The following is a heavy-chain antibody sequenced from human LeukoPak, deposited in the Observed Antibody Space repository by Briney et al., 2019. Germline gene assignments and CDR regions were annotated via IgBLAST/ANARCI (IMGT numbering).Heavy chain of an antibody. V-gene: IGHV4-4*02. CDR2: IYHSGST. CDR3: TTDPSEWRYYDSSGPWARAFDI. Sequence: SETLSLTCAVSGGSISSSNWWSWVRQPPGKGLEWIGEIYHSGSTNYNPSLKSRVTISVDKSKNQFSLKLSSVTAADTAVYYCTTDPSEWRYYDSSGPWARAFDIWGQGTMVTVSS. CDR1: GGSISSSNW. D-gene: IGHD3-22*01. J-gene: IGHJ3*02.